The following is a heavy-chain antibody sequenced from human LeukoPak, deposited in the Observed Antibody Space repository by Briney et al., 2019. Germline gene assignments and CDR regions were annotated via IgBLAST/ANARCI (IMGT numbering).Heavy chain of an antibody. V-gene: IGHV6-1*01. Sequence: SQTLSLTCAISGDSFSSKTVAWNWIRQSPSRGLEWLGKTAYRSRWFTDYAVPVKGRITINPDTSKNQFSLELNSATPEDTAVYYCARDPRYAAGIFFDYWGQGILVTVSS. CDR2: TAYRSRWFT. CDR3: ARDPRYAAGIFFDY. D-gene: IGHD2-2*01. CDR1: GDSFSSKTVA. J-gene: IGHJ4*02.